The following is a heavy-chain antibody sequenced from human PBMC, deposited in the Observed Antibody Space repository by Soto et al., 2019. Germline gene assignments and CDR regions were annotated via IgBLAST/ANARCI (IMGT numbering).Heavy chain of an antibody. CDR1: GYTFTGYY. CDR3: ARERYQVISDGMAV. V-gene: IGHV1-2*02. CDR2: INPETGGT. Sequence: QVQLVQSGADVKTPGASVRVSCKASGYTFTGYYVHWVREAPGQGLEWMGWINPETGGTSYAQKFQGRVTLSRDTSINTAYLELSRLRFDDAAVYFCARERYQVISDGMAVWGQGTTFTVSS. J-gene: IGHJ6*02. D-gene: IGHD2-2*01.